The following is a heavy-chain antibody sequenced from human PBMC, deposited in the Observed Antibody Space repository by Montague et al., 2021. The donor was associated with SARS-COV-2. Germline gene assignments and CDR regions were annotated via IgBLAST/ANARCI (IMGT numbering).Heavy chain of an antibody. Sequence: SLRLSCAASGFTSNNYAMHWVRQAPGKGLEWVAIISYDGSNKYYADSVKGRFAISRDNSKNTLYLQMNSLRAEDTAVYYCMRASLTKARIAVAGTTVYWGQGTLVTISS. CDR2: ISYDGSNK. V-gene: IGHV3-30*09. CDR3: MRASLTKARIAVAGTTVY. CDR1: GFTSNNYA. D-gene: IGHD6-19*01. J-gene: IGHJ4*02.